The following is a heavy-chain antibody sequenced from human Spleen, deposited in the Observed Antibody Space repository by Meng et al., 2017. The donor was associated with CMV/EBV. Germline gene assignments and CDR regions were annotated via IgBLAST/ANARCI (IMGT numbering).Heavy chain of an antibody. CDR3: ARDRSPAYYDFWSGYYDYYYYGMDV. Sequence: ASVKVSCKASGYSFTDYYMHWVRQAPGQGLEWMGWINPNSGGTNYAQRFQGRVTMTRDTSIDTVYMELRSLRSDDTAVYYCARDRSPAYYDFWSGYYDYYYYGMDVWGQGTTVTVSS. D-gene: IGHD3-3*01. J-gene: IGHJ6*02. CDR1: GYSFTDYY. V-gene: IGHV1-2*02. CDR2: INPNSGGT.